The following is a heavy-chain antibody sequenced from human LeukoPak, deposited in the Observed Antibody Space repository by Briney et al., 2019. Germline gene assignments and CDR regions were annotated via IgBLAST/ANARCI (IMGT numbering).Heavy chain of an antibody. CDR1: GFTVSRNY. CDR3: ASGTSVTTLDY. Sequence: GGSLRLSCAASGFTVSRNYMSWVRQAPGKGLESVSITYSDGSTYYADSVKGRFTISRDNSKNTLYLQMNSLRAEDTAVYYCASGTSVTTLDYWGREPWSPSPQ. D-gene: IGHD4-17*01. V-gene: IGHV3-53*01. CDR2: TYSDGST. J-gene: IGHJ4*02.